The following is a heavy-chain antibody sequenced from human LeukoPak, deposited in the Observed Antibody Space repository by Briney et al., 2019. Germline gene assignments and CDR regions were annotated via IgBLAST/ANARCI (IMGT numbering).Heavy chain of an antibody. D-gene: IGHD3-22*01. V-gene: IGHV4-39*07. CDR3: ASPYYYDSSPLGAFDI. Sequence: SETLSLTCTVSGGSISSSSYYWGWIRQPPGKGLEWIGSIYYSGSTYYNPSLKSRVTISVDTSKNQFSLKLSSVTAADTAVYYCASPYYYDSSPLGAFDIWGQGTMVTVSS. CDR1: GGSISSSSYY. CDR2: IYYSGST. J-gene: IGHJ3*02.